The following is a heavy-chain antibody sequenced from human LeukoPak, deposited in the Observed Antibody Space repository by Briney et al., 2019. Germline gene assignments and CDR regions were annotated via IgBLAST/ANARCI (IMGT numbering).Heavy chain of an antibody. D-gene: IGHD4-17*01. V-gene: IGHV1-8*01. J-gene: IGHJ4*02. CDR2: MNPNSGNT. Sequence: GASVKASCKASGYTFTSYDINWVRQATGQGLEWMGWMNPNSGNTGYAQKFQGRVTMTRDTSTSTVYMELSSLRSEDTAVYYCARGTTAEEVGSYWGQGTLVTVSS. CDR1: GYTFTSYD. CDR3: ARGTTAEEVGSY.